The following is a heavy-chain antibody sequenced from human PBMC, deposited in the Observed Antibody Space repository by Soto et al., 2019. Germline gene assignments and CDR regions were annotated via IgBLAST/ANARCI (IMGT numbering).Heavy chain of an antibody. CDR1: GYTFTGYY. J-gene: IGHJ4*02. CDR2: INPNSGGT. Sequence: ASVKVSCKASGYTFTGYYMHWVRQAPGQGLEWMGWINPNSGGTNYAQKFQGWVTMTRDTSISTAYMELSRLRSDDTAVYYCARVGGASSGWFPDYWGQGTLVTV. V-gene: IGHV1-2*04. CDR3: ARVGGASSGWFPDY. D-gene: IGHD6-19*01.